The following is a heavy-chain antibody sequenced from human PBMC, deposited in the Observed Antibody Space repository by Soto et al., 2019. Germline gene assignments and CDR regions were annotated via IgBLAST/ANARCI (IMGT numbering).Heavy chain of an antibody. CDR3: VRTSMVVAVATREDF. Sequence: EVQLVESGGGLVQPGESLRLSCAASGFTFSNYWMHWVRQAPGKRLVRVSRIDSDGSRITYADFVKGRFTISRDNANNAVYLHMNSLTAQDTAVYYCVRTSMVVAVATREDFWGQGTLVIVSS. J-gene: IGHJ4*02. V-gene: IGHV3-74*01. CDR1: GFTFSNYW. CDR2: IDSDGSRI. D-gene: IGHD2-15*01.